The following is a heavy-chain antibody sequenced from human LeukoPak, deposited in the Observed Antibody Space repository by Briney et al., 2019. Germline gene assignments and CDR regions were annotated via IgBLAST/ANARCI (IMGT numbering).Heavy chain of an antibody. CDR1: GYTFTSYY. J-gene: IGHJ5*02. V-gene: IGHV1-46*01. Sequence: ASVKVSCKASGYTFTSYYMHWVRQAPGQGLEWMGIINPSGGSTSYAQKFQGRVTMTTDTSASIAYMELSSLRSEDTAVYYCARLRSHYGDYKVDPWGQGTLVTVSS. CDR2: INPSGGST. D-gene: IGHD4-17*01. CDR3: ARLRSHYGDYKVDP.